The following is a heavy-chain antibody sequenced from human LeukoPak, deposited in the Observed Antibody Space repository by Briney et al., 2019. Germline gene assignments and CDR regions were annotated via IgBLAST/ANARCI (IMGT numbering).Heavy chain of an antibody. V-gene: IGHV4-31*03. CDR2: ISYSGST. CDR3: AGEVTGQHWFDP. D-gene: IGHD7-27*01. Sequence: PSQTLSLTCTVSGGTFSSGDYYWSWIRQHPGKGLEWIGYISYSGSTYYNPSLKSRAIISVDTSKNQFTLRLSSVTAADTALYYCAGEVTGQHWFDPWGQGTLVTVSS. CDR1: GGTFSSGDYY. J-gene: IGHJ5*02.